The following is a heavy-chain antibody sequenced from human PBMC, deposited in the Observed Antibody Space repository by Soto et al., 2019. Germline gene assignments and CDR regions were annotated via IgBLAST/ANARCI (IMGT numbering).Heavy chain of an antibody. J-gene: IGHJ6*02. D-gene: IGHD3-10*01. Sequence: RASVKVSCKASGYTFTSYAMHWVRQAPGQRLEWMGWINAGNGNTKYSQKFQGRVTITRDTSASTAYMELSSLRSEDTAVYYCARDHEVMGFRWFGSYGMDVWGQGTTVTVSS. CDR1: GYTFTSYA. CDR2: INAGNGNT. V-gene: IGHV1-3*01. CDR3: ARDHEVMGFRWFGSYGMDV.